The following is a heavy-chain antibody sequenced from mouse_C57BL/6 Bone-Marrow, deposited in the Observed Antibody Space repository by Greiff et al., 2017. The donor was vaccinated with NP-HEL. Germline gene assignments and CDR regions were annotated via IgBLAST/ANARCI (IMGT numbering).Heavy chain of an antibody. V-gene: IGHV5-4*01. J-gene: IGHJ2*01. Sequence: DVQLVESGGGLVKPGGSLKLSCAASGFTFSSYAMSWVRQTPEKRLEWVATISDGGSYTYYPDNVKGRFTISRDNAKNNLYLQMSQLKSEDTAMYYCARENTTVVDYWGQGTTLTVSS. CDR2: ISDGGSYT. D-gene: IGHD1-1*01. CDR3: ARENTTVVDY. CDR1: GFTFSSYA.